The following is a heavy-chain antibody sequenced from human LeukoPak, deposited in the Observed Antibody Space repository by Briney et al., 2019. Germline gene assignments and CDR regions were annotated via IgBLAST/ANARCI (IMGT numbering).Heavy chain of an antibody. CDR1: GYTFSGYY. CDR3: ARIFCSSSSCYFFDY. Sequence: ASVKVSCKASGYTFSGYYMHWVRQAPGQGLEWMGWINPNSGRTNYAQKFQGRVTMTRDTSISTAYMELSRLRSDDTAVYYCARIFCSSSSCYFFDYWGQGTLVTVS. J-gene: IGHJ4*02. V-gene: IGHV1-2*02. CDR2: INPNSGRT. D-gene: IGHD2-2*01.